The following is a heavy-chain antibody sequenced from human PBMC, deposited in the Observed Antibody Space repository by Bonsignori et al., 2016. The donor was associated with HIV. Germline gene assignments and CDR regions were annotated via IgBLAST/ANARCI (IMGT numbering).Heavy chain of an antibody. CDR3: ARGVTYCGGDCYSP. Sequence: QVQLQESGPGLVKPSETLSLTCTVSGGSISSYYWSWIRKPPGKGLEWIGYIYYSGSTNYNPSLKSRVTISVDTSKNQFSLKLRSVTAADTAVYYCARGVTYCGGDCYSPWGQGTLVTVSS. V-gene: IGHV4-59*12. D-gene: IGHD2-21*02. CDR1: GGSISSYY. CDR2: IYYSGST. J-gene: IGHJ4*02.